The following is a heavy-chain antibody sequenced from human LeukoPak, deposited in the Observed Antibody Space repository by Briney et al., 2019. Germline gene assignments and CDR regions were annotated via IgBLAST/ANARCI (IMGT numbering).Heavy chain of an antibody. D-gene: IGHD3-10*01. CDR3: ARAPSHPITMVRGVHFDY. CDR1: GGSISSYY. CDR2: IYYSGST. V-gene: IGHV4-59*01. J-gene: IGHJ4*02. Sequence: SETLSLTCTVSGGSISSYYWSWIRQPPGRGLEWIGYIYYSGSTNYNPSLKSRVTISVDTSKNQFSLKLSSVTAADTAVYYCARAPSHPITMVRGVHFDYWGQGTLVTVSS.